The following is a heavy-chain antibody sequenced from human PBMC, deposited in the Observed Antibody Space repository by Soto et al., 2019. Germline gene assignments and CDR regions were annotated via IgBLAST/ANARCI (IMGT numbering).Heavy chain of an antibody. Sequence: QLLESGPGLVKPSETLSLTCTVSGDSISSSSCYWAWIRQPPGKGLEWIGSIFSDETTYYSPSLKSRVTISVDTSKNQFSLKLSSVTAADTAVYYCARLTSSGWAWAFDIWGQGTMVTVSS. V-gene: IGHV4-39*01. CDR2: IFSDETT. CDR3: ARLTSSGWAWAFDI. J-gene: IGHJ3*02. CDR1: GDSISSSSCY. D-gene: IGHD6-25*01.